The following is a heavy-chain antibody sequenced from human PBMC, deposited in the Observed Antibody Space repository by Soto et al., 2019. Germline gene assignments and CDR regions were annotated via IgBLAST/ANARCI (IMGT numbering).Heavy chain of an antibody. CDR3: ARGIYGDY. J-gene: IGHJ4*02. CDR2: ISAHNSNT. D-gene: IGHD5-12*01. V-gene: IGHV1-18*01. Sequence: QVHLVQSGAEVKKPGASVKVSCQGSGYAFTPYGITWVRQAPGQGLEWMGWISAHNSNTNYAQKLQGRVTVTRDTSTSTAYMELRSLRYDDTAVYYCARGIYGDYWGEGALATVSS. CDR1: GYAFTPYG.